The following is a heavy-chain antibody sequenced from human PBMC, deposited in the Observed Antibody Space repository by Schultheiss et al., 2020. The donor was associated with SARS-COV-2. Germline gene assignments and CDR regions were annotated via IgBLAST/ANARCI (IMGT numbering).Heavy chain of an antibody. CDR3: AGKRDGGFDY. D-gene: IGHD5-24*01. V-gene: IGHV4-34*01. CDR2: INHSGST. Sequence: SETLSLTCAVYGGSFSGYYWSWIRQPPGKGLEWIGEINHSGSTNYNPSLKSRVTISVDTSKNQFSLKLSSVTAADTAVYYCAGKRDGGFDYWGQGTLVTVSS. CDR1: GGSFSGYY. J-gene: IGHJ4*02.